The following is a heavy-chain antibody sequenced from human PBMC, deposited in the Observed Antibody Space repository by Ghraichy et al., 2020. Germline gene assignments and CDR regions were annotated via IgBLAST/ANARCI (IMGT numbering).Heavy chain of an antibody. CDR2: ISSSSTI. CDR3: ARDRYFGI. J-gene: IGHJ4*02. D-gene: IGHD3-9*01. Sequence: GGSLRLSCAASGFTFSTYSMNWVLQAPGKGLEWVSYISSSSTIYYADSVKGRFTISRDNAKNSLYLQMSSLRAEDTAVYYCARDRYFGIWGQGTLVTVSS. V-gene: IGHV3-48*01. CDR1: GFTFSTYS.